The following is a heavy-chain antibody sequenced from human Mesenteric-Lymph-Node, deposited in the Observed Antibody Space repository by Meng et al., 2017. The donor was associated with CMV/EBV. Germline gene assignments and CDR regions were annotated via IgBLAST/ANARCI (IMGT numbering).Heavy chain of an antibody. V-gene: IGHV4-39*07. CDR2: IYYSGST. D-gene: IGHD3-3*01. CDR1: GGSVSSDSYY. CDR3: AREGDFWSGYYYYYGMDV. Sequence: GSLRLSCTVSGGSVSSDSYYWGWIRQPPGKGLEWIGSIYYSGSTYYNPSLKSRVTISVDTSKNQFSLKLSSVTAADTAVYYCAREGDFWSGYYYYYGMDVWGQGTTVTVSS. J-gene: IGHJ6*02.